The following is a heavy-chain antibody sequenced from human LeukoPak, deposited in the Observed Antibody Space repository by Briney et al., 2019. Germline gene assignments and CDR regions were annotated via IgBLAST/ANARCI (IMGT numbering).Heavy chain of an antibody. CDR2: ISGSDDKT. V-gene: IGHV3-23*01. CDR3: AKWQYGVGFDS. D-gene: IGHD3-10*01. J-gene: IGHJ4*02. Sequence: GGSLRLSCAASRFTFSSYVMNWVRQAPGKGLEWVSAISGSDDKTYYADSVQGRFTISRDNSKNTLYPQMNSLRAEDTAVYYCAKWQYGVGFDSWGQGTLVTVSS. CDR1: RFTFSSYV.